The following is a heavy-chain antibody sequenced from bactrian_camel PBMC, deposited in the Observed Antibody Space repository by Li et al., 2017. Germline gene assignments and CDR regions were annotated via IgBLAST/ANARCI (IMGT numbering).Heavy chain of an antibody. J-gene: IGHJ4*01. CDR2: IHTGGGDT. V-gene: IGHV3S54*01. Sequence: HVQLVESGGGSVQVGGSLRLSCAASGYIGRTNCMAWFRQGPGKEREGVASIHTGGGDTYYVDSVKGRFTISRDNAKNTMYLIMNSLKPEDTAMYYCAARQTLICLSWKRGLDYWGQGTQVTVS. D-gene: IGHD5*01. CDR3: AARQTLICLSWKRGLDY. CDR1: GYIGRTNC.